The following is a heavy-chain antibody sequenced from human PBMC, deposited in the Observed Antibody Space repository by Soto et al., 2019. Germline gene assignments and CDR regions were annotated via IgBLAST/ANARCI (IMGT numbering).Heavy chain of an antibody. CDR3: ARDCLTHTPDYYYYGMDV. J-gene: IGHJ6*02. D-gene: IGHD2-15*01. CDR1: GFTFSSYA. CDR2: ISYDGSNK. V-gene: IGHV3-30-3*01. Sequence: QVQLVESGGGVVQPGRSLRLSCAASGFTFSSYAMHWVRQAPGKGLEWVAVISYDGSNKYYADSVKGRFTISRDNSKNTPXLQMNSLRAEDTAVYYCARDCLTHTPDYYYYGMDVWGQGTTVTVSS.